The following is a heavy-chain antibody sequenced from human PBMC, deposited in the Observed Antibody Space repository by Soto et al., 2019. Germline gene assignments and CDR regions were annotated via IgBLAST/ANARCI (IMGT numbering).Heavy chain of an antibody. CDR3: ASPVVPAAMGGPYFHGIDV. J-gene: IGHJ6*02. Sequence: EVQLVESGGGLVQPGGSLRLACAASGFTFSRHWMHWVRQAPGKGLVWVSRIDSYGSSTHYADSVKGRFTISRDNAKNTLYLQMNSLRAEDTAVYYCASPVVPAAMGGPYFHGIDVWGQGTTVTVSS. V-gene: IGHV3-74*01. CDR2: IDSYGSST. D-gene: IGHD2-2*01. CDR1: GFTFSRHW.